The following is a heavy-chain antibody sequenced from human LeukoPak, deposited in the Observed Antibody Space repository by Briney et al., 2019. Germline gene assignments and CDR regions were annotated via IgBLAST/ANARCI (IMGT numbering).Heavy chain of an antibody. CDR2: IYYSGST. D-gene: IGHD3-9*01. J-gene: IGHJ6*02. CDR1: GGSISSGDYY. Sequence: SETLSLTCTVSGGSISSGDYYWSWIRQPPGKGLEWIGYIYYSGSTYYHPSLKSRVTISVGTSKNQFSLKLSSVTAADTAVYYCARXXYYDXLTGYRGYYAEATYXMDVWGQGTTVTVSS. CDR3: ARXXYYDXLTGYRGYYAEATYXMDV. V-gene: IGHV4-30-4*01.